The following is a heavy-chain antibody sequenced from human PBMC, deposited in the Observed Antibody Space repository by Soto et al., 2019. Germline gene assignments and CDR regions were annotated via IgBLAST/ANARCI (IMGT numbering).Heavy chain of an antibody. CDR2: ISYDGSNK. D-gene: IGHD6-13*01. CDR3: AKMGGGGSSWFWRINYYGMDV. J-gene: IGHJ6*02. V-gene: IGHV3-30*18. CDR1: GFTFSSYG. Sequence: QVQLVESGGGVVQPGRSLRLSCAASGFTFSSYGMHWVRQAPGKGLEWVAVISYDGSNKYYADSVKGRFTISRDNSKNTLYLQMNSLRAEDTAVYYCAKMGGGGSSWFWRINYYGMDVWGQGTTVTVSS.